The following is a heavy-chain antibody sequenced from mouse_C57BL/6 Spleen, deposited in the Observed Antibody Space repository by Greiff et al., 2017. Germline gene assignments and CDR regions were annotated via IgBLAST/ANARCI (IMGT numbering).Heavy chain of an antibody. CDR3: ARQGYGSSPMDY. CDR2: ISSGGSYT. Sequence: HLVESGGDLVKPGGSLKLSCAASGFTFSSYGMSWVRQTPDKRLEWVATISSGGSYTYYPDSVKGRFTISRDNAKNTLYLQMSSLKSEDTAMYYCARQGYGSSPMDYWGQGTSVTVSS. CDR1: GFTFSSYG. V-gene: IGHV5-6*01. D-gene: IGHD1-1*01. J-gene: IGHJ4*01.